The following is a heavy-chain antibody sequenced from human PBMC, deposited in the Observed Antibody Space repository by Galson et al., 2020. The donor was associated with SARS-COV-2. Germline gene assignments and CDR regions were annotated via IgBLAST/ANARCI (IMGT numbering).Heavy chain of an antibody. V-gene: IGHV3-30-3*01. Sequence: QAPGKGLEWVAVISYDGSNKYYADSVKGRFTISRDNSKNTLYLQMNSLRAEDTAVYYCARWDTAMATDYYYYGMDVWGQGTTVTVSS. J-gene: IGHJ6*02. D-gene: IGHD5-18*01. CDR2: ISYDGSNK. CDR3: ARWDTAMATDYYYYGMDV.